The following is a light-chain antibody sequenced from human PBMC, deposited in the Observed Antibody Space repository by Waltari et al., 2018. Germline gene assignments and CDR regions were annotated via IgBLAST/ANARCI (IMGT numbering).Light chain of an antibody. J-gene: IGKJ3*01. CDR2: GAS. V-gene: IGKV3-20*01. CDR3: QQYGSALFT. Sequence: EIVLTQSPGTLSLSPGERATLSCRASQGVGNRYLAWYQQKPGQAPRLLIYGASSRAAGIPDRFSGNGSGTDFTLTIRRLEPEDSAVYYCQQYGSALFTLGPGTKVEIK. CDR1: QGVGNRY.